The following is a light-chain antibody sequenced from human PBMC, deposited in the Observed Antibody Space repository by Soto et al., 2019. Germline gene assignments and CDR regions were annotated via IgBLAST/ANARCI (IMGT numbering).Light chain of an antibody. Sequence: ALTQPASVSGSPGQSITISCTGTSSDVGGYKYVSWYQQLPGKAPKLIIYEVSYRPSGVSNRFSGSKSGNTASLTISGLQADDEATYYCASYTASTTPYVFGPGTKVTVL. J-gene: IGLJ1*01. CDR1: SSDVGGYKY. CDR3: ASYTASTTPYV. V-gene: IGLV2-14*01. CDR2: EVS.